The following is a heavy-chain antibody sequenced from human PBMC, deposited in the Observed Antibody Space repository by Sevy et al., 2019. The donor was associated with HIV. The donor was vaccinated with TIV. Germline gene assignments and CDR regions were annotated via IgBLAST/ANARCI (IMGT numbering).Heavy chain of an antibody. D-gene: IGHD3-9*01. CDR2: IYTSGRT. CDR1: GGSISSGSYY. Sequence: SETLSLTCTVSGGSISSGSYYWSWIWQPAGKGLEWIGRIYTSGRTNYNPSLKSRVTISVDTSKNQFSLKLSSVTAADTAVYYCAGAVMDDILTGYYGAMDVWGKGTTVTVSS. CDR3: AGAVMDDILTGYYGAMDV. V-gene: IGHV4-61*02. J-gene: IGHJ6*03.